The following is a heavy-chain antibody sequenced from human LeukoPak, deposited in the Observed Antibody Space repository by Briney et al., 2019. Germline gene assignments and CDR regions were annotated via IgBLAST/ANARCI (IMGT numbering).Heavy chain of an antibody. Sequence: PSETLSLTCTVSGGSISSGSYYWSWIRQPAGKGLEWIGRIYTSGSTNYNPSLKSRVTISVDTSKNQFSLKLSSVTAADTAVYYCARDGGGSYFVHWGQGTLVTVSS. V-gene: IGHV4-61*02. D-gene: IGHD3-16*01. CDR1: GGSISSGSYY. CDR2: IYTSGST. CDR3: ARDGGGSYFVH. J-gene: IGHJ4*02.